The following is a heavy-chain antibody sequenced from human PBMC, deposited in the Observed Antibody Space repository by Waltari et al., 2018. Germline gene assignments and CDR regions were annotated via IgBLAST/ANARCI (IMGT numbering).Heavy chain of an antibody. J-gene: IGHJ4*02. V-gene: IGHV5-51*03. CDR2: IDPGDSDT. D-gene: IGHD6-13*01. CDR3: ARIRVFYLEN. CDR1: GYSFTSYW. Sequence: EVQLVQSGAEVKKPGESLKFDCQGSGYSFTSYWTGWVRQMPGKGLDWMGIIDPGDSDTRYSPSFQGQVTISADKSISTAYLQWSSLKASDTAMYYCARIRVFYLENWGQGTLVTVSS.